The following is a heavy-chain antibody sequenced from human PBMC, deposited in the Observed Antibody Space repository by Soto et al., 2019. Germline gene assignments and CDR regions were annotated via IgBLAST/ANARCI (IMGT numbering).Heavy chain of an antibody. Sequence: SGPTLVNPTQTLTLTCTFSGFSLSSSGVGVGWIRQPPGKVLEWLALIFWDDDRRYSPSLRNRLSISKDTSKNQVVLTMTKMDPVDTATYYCAHRLGLTYNYDDSGSFDPVYFDYWGQGTLVTVSS. CDR2: IFWDDDR. J-gene: IGHJ4*02. CDR3: AHRLGLTYNYDDSGSFDPVYFDY. V-gene: IGHV2-5*02. D-gene: IGHD3-22*01. CDR1: GFSLSSSGVG.